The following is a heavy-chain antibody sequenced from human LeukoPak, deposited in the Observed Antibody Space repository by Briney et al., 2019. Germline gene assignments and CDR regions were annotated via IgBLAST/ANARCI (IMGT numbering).Heavy chain of an antibody. CDR3: ARLWGFDP. CDR2: IYYSGST. Sequence: SETLSLTCTVSGGSFNRSGYYWGWIRQPPGRGLEWIGNIYYSGSTYYNPSLKSRVTISVDTSKNQFSLKLSSVTAADTAVYYCARLWGFDPWGQGTLVTVSS. V-gene: IGHV4-39*01. D-gene: IGHD7-27*01. CDR1: GGSFNRSGYY. J-gene: IGHJ5*02.